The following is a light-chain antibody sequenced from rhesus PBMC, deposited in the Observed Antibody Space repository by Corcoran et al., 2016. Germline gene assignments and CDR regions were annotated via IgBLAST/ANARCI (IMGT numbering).Light chain of an antibody. CDR2: KAS. CDR3: HQYSRRPRT. CDR1: QGISTW. Sequence: DIQMTQSPSSLSASVGDTVTITCRASQGISTWLAWYQQKPGKAPNLLVYKASTLQSGVPSRFSGSGSGTDFTFTIRSLQSEDFATYYCHQYSRRPRTFGQGTKVEI. J-gene: IGKJ1*01. V-gene: IGKV1-22*01.